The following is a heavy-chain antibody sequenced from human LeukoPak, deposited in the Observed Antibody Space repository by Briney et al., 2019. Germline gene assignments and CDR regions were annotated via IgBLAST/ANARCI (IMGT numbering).Heavy chain of an antibody. CDR2: INPNSGGT. J-gene: IGHJ5*02. Sequence: GASVKVSCKASGYTFTGYYMHWVRQAPGQGLEWMGWINPNSGGTNYAQKFQGRVTMTRDTSISTAYMELSRLRSDDTAVYYCARAVATILLAVNWFGPWGQGTLVTVSS. CDR1: GYTFTGYY. CDR3: ARAVATILLAVNWFGP. V-gene: IGHV1-2*02. D-gene: IGHD5-12*01.